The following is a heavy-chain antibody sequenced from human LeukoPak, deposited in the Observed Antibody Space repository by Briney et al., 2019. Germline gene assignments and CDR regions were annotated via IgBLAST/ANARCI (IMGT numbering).Heavy chain of an antibody. CDR2: INPYNGNT. D-gene: IGHD6-6*01. CDR1: GYTFTTYG. Sequence: ASVKVSCKASGYTFTTYGISWVRQAPGQGLEWMGWINPYNGNTDYGQKFQGRFTMTTDTSTSTAYMELRSLRSDDTAVYYCARAPDRYSSSSEYDYWGQGTLVTVSS. J-gene: IGHJ4*02. CDR3: ARAPDRYSSSSEYDY. V-gene: IGHV1-18*01.